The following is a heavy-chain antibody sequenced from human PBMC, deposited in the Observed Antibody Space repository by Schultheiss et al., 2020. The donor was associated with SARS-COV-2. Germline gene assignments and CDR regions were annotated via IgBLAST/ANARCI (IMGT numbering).Heavy chain of an antibody. D-gene: IGHD1-26*01. CDR2: IKSKTDGGTT. CDR1: GFTFSSYA. Sequence: GESLKISCSASGFTFSSYAMHWVRQAPGKGLEWVGRIKSKTDGGTTDYAAPVKGRFTISRDDSKNTLYLQMNSLKTEDTAVYYCTTDPLGWVGAIRRYYYYGMDVWGQGTTVTVSS. CDR3: TTDPLGWVGAIRRYYYYGMDV. V-gene: IGHV3-15*01. J-gene: IGHJ6*02.